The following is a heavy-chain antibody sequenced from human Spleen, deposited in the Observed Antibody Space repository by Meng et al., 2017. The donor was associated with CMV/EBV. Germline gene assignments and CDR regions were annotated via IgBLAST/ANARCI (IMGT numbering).Heavy chain of an antibody. J-gene: IGHJ6*02. CDR2: ISSSSSTI. CDR1: GFTFSSYS. V-gene: IGHV3-48*04. Sequence: GGSLRLSCAASGFTFSSYSMNWVRQAPGKGLEWVSYISSSSSTIYYADSVKGRFTISRDNAKNSLYLQMNSLRAEDTAVYYCARVSTSGWYSRSDYYYYGMDVWGQGTTVTVSS. CDR3: ARVSTSGWYSRSDYYYYGMDV. D-gene: IGHD6-19*01.